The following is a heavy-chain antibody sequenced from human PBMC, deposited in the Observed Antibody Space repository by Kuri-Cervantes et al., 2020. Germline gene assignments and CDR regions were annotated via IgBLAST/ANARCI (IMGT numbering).Heavy chain of an antibody. D-gene: IGHD6-13*01. CDR3: TREPHPRIAAVGVFDY. CDR2: IRSDSSII. V-gene: IGHV3-48*01. CDR1: GFTFSSYS. Sequence: GESLKISCAASGFTFSSYSMHWVRQAPEKGLEWVSYIRSDSSIIYYADSVKGRFTISRDNAKNSLYLQMSSLRAEDTAVYYCTREPHPRIAAVGVFDYWGQGTLVTVSS. J-gene: IGHJ4*02.